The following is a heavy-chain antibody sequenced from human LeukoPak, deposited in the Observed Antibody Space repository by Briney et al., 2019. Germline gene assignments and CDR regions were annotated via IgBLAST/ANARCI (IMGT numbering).Heavy chain of an antibody. CDR3: ARGQWQIDY. V-gene: IGHV4-4*07. D-gene: IGHD6-19*01. CDR1: GVSISHYY. Sequence: PSETLSLTCTVSGVSISHYYWTWLRQPAGGGLEWIGRIDTSGSTNYNPSLKSRVTMSSDTSNNQFSLNLMSVDATDTAVYYCARGQWQIDYWGQGILVTVSP. J-gene: IGHJ4*02. CDR2: IDTSGST.